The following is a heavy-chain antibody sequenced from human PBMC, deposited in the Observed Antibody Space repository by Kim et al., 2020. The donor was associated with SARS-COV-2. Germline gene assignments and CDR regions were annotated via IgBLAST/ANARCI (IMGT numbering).Heavy chain of an antibody. CDR2: VCSTGST. Sequence: SETLSLTCTVYGGSISGSYYYWGWIRQPTGKGLEWIGSVCSTGSTYYNPYLNSRATISVDTYKNQFSLNLVSVTAADAAYYYCAGGQILGWPNDA. D-gene: IGHD3-16*01. J-gene: IGHJ3*01. CDR3: AGGQILGWPNDA. CDR1: GGSISGSYYY. V-gene: IGHV4-39*07.